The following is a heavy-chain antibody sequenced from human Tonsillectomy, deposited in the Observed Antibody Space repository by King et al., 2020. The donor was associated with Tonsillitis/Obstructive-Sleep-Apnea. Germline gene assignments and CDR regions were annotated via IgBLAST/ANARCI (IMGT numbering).Heavy chain of an antibody. V-gene: IGHV3-9*02. CDR3: TKASGRGVVIGWDDY. CDR1: GFTSDDYA. CDR2: XXXXSXXX. Sequence: VQLVESGGGLVQPGRSLRLSCAASGFTSDDYAMHWVXXAPXKGXXXVXXXXXXSXXXGYXXXXXXRFXISRXXAKNSLYXQMNXXXAEDTALYYCTKASGRGVVIGWDDYWGQGTLVTVSS. J-gene: IGHJ4*02. D-gene: IGHD3-3*01.